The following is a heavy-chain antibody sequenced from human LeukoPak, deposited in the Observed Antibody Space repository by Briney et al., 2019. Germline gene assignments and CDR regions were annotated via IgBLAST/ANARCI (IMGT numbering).Heavy chain of an antibody. J-gene: IGHJ4*02. CDR1: GGTFSSYT. Sequence: SVKVSCKASGGTFSSYTISWVRQAPGQGLEWMGGIIPIFGTANYAQKFQGRVTITTDESTSTAYMELSSLRSEDTAVYYCARELGRWATDWGQGTLVTVSS. V-gene: IGHV1-69*05. CDR2: IIPIFGTA. D-gene: IGHD1-26*01. CDR3: ARELGRWATD.